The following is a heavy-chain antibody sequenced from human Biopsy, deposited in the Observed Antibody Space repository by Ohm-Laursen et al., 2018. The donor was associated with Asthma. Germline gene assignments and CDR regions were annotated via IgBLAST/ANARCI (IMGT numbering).Heavy chain of an antibody. Sequence: SLRLSCAATGFTFSSYGMDWVRQAPGKGLEWVALMSYDGSIKDYADSVKGRFTISRDNSMNTLYLHMNSLRVEDTAVYYCARGLDYSGRSGFDYWGQGTLVTVSS. CDR1: GFTFSSYG. V-gene: IGHV3-33*05. J-gene: IGHJ4*02. CDR2: MSYDGSIK. D-gene: IGHD3-10*01. CDR3: ARGLDYSGRSGFDY.